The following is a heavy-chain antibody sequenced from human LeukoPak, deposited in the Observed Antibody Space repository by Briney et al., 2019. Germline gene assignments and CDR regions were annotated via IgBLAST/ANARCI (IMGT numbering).Heavy chain of an antibody. D-gene: IGHD1-1*01. V-gene: IGHV1-18*01. Sequence: ASVKVSCKASGYTFTSYGISWVRQAPGQGLEWMGWISAYNGNTNYAQKLQGRVTMTTDTSTSTAYMELRSLRSDDTAVYYCARDVLQLERRRYYYYYYMDVWGKGTTVTVSS. J-gene: IGHJ6*03. CDR3: ARDVLQLERRRYYYYYYMDV. CDR1: GYTFTSYG. CDR2: ISAYNGNT.